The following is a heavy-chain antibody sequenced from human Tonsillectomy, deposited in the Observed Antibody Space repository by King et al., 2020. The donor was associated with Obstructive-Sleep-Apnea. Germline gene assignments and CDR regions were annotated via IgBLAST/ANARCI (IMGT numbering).Heavy chain of an antibody. Sequence: VQLVESGGGLVQPGRSLRLSCTASGFTLGDYAMSWFRQAPGKGLEWVGFIRSKAYGGTTEYAASVKSRFTISRDDSKSIAYLQMNSLKTEDTAVYYCTRDLLWNYYVSSGYYYFDYWGQGTLVTVSS. CDR1: GFTLGDYA. J-gene: IGHJ4*02. D-gene: IGHD3-22*01. V-gene: IGHV3-49*03. CDR2: IRSKAYGGTT. CDR3: TRDLLWNYYVSSGYYYFDY.